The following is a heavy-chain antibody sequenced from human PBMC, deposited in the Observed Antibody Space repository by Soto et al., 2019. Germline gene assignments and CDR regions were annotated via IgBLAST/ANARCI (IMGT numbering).Heavy chain of an antibody. CDR2: ISYDGSNK. Sequence: QVQLVESGGGVVQPGRSLRLSCAASGFTFSSYGMHWVRQAPGKGLEWVAVISYDGSNKYYADSVKGRFTISRDNSKNTLYLQMNSLRAEDTAVYYWAKYLLGPGRAYGMDVWGQGTTVTVSS. J-gene: IGHJ6*02. V-gene: IGHV3-30*18. CDR3: AKYLLGPGRAYGMDV. D-gene: IGHD7-27*01. CDR1: GFTFSSYG.